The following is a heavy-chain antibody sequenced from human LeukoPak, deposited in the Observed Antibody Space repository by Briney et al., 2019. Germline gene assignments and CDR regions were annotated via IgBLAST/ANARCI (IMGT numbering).Heavy chain of an antibody. Sequence: ESLKISCKGSGYIFTNYWFGWVRQMPGKGLEWMGIIFPRDSDIRYSPSFQGQVTISADNSISTAYLQWSSLKASDTAMYYCARGLVASAGSRVYYFDNWGQGTLVTVSS. D-gene: IGHD6-13*01. J-gene: IGHJ4*02. CDR3: ARGLVASAGSRVYYFDN. CDR1: GYIFTNYW. CDR2: IFPRDSDI. V-gene: IGHV5-51*01.